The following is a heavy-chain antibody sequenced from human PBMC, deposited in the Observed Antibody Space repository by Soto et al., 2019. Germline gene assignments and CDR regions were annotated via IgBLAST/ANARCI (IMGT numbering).Heavy chain of an antibody. V-gene: IGHV5-51*01. CDR3: ATFSGSSGLSWFDP. CDR2: IYPGECDT. CDR1: GYSFTSYW. J-gene: IGHJ5*02. Sequence: GESLTLSCKCSGYSFTSYWSGWVRQMPGKGLEWMGIIYPGECDTIYIGSFQCQFTISAYNSINTSYLHWSSLQASDTAMYYCATFSGSSGLSWFDPWGQGTLVTVSS. D-gene: IGHD3-22*01.